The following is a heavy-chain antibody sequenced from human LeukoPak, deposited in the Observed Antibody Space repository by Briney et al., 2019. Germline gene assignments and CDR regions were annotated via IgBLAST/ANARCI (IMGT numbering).Heavy chain of an antibody. D-gene: IGHD5-18*01. CDR3: ARAVDTAFLARD. CDR1: GYTFTSYD. V-gene: IGHV1-2*02. Sequence: GASVKVSCKASGYTFTSYDINWVRQAPGQGLEWMGWINPNSGDTNYAQKFQGRVTMTRDTSISTAYMELSRLRSGDTAMYYCARAVDTAFLARDWGQGTLVTVSS. J-gene: IGHJ4*02. CDR2: INPNSGDT.